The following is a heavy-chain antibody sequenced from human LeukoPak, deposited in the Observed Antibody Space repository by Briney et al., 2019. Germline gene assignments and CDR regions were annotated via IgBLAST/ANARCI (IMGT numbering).Heavy chain of an antibody. CDR3: ARFSSPVVPAAIFDY. D-gene: IGHD2-2*01. CDR2: IKQGGSEK. V-gene: IGHV3-7*01. Sequence: GGSLRLSCAASGFTFSSYWMSWVRQAPGKGLEWVANIKQGGSEKYYVDSVKGRFTISRDNAKNSLYLQMNSLRAEDTAVYYCARFSSPVVPAAIFDYWGQGTLVTVSS. CDR1: GFTFSSYW. J-gene: IGHJ4*02.